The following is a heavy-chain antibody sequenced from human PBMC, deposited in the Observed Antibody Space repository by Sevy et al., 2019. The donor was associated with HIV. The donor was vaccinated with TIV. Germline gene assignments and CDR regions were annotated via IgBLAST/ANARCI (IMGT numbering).Heavy chain of an antibody. D-gene: IGHD2-2*01. CDR3: ARDEDIVVVPAAKGSRYGMDV. CDR1: GFTFSSYA. Sequence: GGSLRLSCAASGFTFSSYAMHWDRQAPGKGLEWVAVISYDGSNKYYADSVKGRFTISRDNSKNTLYLQMNSLRAEDTAVYYCARDEDIVVVPAAKGSRYGMDVWGQGTTVTVSS. V-gene: IGHV3-30-3*01. J-gene: IGHJ6*02. CDR2: ISYDGSNK.